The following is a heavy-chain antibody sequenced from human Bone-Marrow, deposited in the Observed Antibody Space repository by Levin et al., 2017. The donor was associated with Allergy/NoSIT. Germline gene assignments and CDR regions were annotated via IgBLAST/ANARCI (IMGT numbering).Heavy chain of an antibody. CDR3: ARWDIVVVPAAIRYYYYYMDV. Sequence: GESLKISCKASGYTFTGYYMHWVRQAPGQGLEWMGRINPNSGGTNYAQKFQGRVTMTRDTSISTAYMELSRLRSDDTAVYYCARWDIVVVPAAIRYYYYYMDVWGKGTTVTVSS. J-gene: IGHJ6*03. D-gene: IGHD2-2*01. CDR2: INPNSGGT. CDR1: GYTFTGYY. V-gene: IGHV1-2*06.